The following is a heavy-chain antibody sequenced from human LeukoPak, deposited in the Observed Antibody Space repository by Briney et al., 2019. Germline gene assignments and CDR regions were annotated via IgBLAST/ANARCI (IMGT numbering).Heavy chain of an antibody. CDR1: GFTFSSYE. J-gene: IGHJ6*02. Sequence: GGSLRLSCEASGFTFSSYEMNWVRQAPGKGLEWVSFLSISDTIHYADSVNGRFTISRDDAMNSLYLQMNSLRAEDTAVSYSARGPYYYGMDVWGQGTTVTVSS. V-gene: IGHV3-48*03. CDR3: ARGPYYYGMDV. CDR2: LSISDTI.